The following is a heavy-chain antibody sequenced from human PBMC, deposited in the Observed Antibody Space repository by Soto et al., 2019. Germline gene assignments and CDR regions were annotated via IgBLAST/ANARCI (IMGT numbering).Heavy chain of an antibody. CDR1: GYTFTNYH. Sequence: QVQLVQSGAEVKKPGASVKVSCKASGYTFTNYHIHWVRQATGLGLEWMGWMNPNSGDTGYAQKFQGRVTMTRDTSITAAYMELSGLRSEDTAVYYCARRGGGRWYSGDYWGQGTLVTVSS. V-gene: IGHV1-8*01. D-gene: IGHD6-13*01. CDR2: MNPNSGDT. J-gene: IGHJ4*02. CDR3: ARRGGGRWYSGDY.